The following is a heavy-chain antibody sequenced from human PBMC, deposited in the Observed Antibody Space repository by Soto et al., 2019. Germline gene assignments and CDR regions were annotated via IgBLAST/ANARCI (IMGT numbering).Heavy chain of an antibody. D-gene: IGHD7-27*01. Sequence: ASVKVSCKASGGTFSSYAISWVRQAPGQGLEWMGGIIPIFGTANYAQKFQGRVTITADESTSTAYMELSSLRSEDTAVYYCAINPTSGPTGGYYYYGMDVWGQGTTVTVSS. J-gene: IGHJ6*02. V-gene: IGHV1-69*13. CDR1: GGTFSSYA. CDR2: IIPIFGTA. CDR3: AINPTSGPTGGYYYYGMDV.